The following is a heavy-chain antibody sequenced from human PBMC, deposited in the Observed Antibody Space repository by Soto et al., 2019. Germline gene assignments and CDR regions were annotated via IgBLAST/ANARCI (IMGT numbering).Heavy chain of an antibody. J-gene: IGHJ6*03. CDR1: GGSISSYY. D-gene: IGHD2-15*01. V-gene: IGHV4-59*08. CDR2: IYYSGST. Sequence: SETLSLTCTVSGGSISSYYWSWIRQPPGKGLEWIGYIYYSGSTNYNPSLKSRVTISVDTSKNQFSLKLSSVTAADTAVYYCARIYCSGGSCYSEEDYYYYMDVWGKGTTVTVSS. CDR3: ARIYCSGGSCYSEEDYYYYMDV.